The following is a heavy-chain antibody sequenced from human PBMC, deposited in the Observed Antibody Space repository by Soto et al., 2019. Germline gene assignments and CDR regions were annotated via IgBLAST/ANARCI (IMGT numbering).Heavy chain of an antibody. Sequence: PGGSLRLSCAASGLTFRSYWMHWVRQAPGKGLVWVSRINTDGSVAMYVDSVKGRFTISRDNAKNTLYLHMNSLRAEDTAVYYGVKDMQLWRLDAWGKGTLVTVAS. CDR2: INTDGSVA. J-gene: IGHJ5*02. V-gene: IGHV3-74*03. CDR3: VKDMQLWRLDA. D-gene: IGHD2-15*01. CDR1: GLTFRSYW.